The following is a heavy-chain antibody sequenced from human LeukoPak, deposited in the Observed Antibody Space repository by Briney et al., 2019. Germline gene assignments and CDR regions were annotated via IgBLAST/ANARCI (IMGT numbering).Heavy chain of an antibody. D-gene: IGHD4-23*01. CDR1: GFTVSSNY. Sequence: GGSLRLSCAASGFTVSSNYMSWVRQAPGKGLEWVSVIYSGGSTYYADSVKGRFTISRDNSKNTLYLQMNSLRAEDTAVYYCARDPTVVTGGGYFDYWGPGTLVTVSS. CDR3: ARDPTVVTGGGYFDY. J-gene: IGHJ4*02. V-gene: IGHV3-66*02. CDR2: IYSGGST.